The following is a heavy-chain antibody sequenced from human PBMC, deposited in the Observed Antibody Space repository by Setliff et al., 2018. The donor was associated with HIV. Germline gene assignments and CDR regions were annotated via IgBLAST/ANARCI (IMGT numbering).Heavy chain of an antibody. CDR3: ARDYLHVFDI. CDR1: GYTFTDNY. V-gene: IGHV1-2*04. J-gene: IGHJ3*02. Sequence: ASVKVFCKASGYTFTDNYIHRVRQAPGQGLEWMAWINSATGGTNYAQNFQGWVTVTRDTSINTVYMELSSLKSDDTAVYYCARDYLHVFDIWGQGTMGTVSS. CDR2: INSATGGT.